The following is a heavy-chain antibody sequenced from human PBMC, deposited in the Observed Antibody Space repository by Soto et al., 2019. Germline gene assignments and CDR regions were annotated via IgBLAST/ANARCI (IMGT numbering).Heavy chain of an antibody. D-gene: IGHD6-13*01. V-gene: IGHV3-33*08. CDR1: GFTFSRYS. CDR3: ARSPIHLIAAAGTNYYYGMDV. Sequence: PGGSLRLSCVVTGFTFSRYSMNWVRQAPGKGLEWVAVIWYDGSNKYYADSVKGRFTISRDNSKNTLYLQMNSLRAEDTAVYYCARSPIHLIAAAGTNYYYGMDVWGQGTTVTVSS. J-gene: IGHJ6*02. CDR2: IWYDGSNK.